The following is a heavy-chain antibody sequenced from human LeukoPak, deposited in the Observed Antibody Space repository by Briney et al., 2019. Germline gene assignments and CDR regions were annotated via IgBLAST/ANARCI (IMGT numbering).Heavy chain of an antibody. D-gene: IGHD2-2*01. CDR2: ISAYNGNT. V-gene: IGHV1-18*01. CDR3: ARDGYSAIGNNYYYYGMDV. CDR1: GYTFTSYG. J-gene: IGHJ6*02. Sequence: ASVKVSCKPSGYTFTSYGISWVRQAPGQGLEWMGWISAYNGNTNYAQKLQGRVTMTTDTSTSTAYMELRSLRSDDTAVYYCARDGYSAIGNNYYYYGMDVWGQGTTVTVSS.